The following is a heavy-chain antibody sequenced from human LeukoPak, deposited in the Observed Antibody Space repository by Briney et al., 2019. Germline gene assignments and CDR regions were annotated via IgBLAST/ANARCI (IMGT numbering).Heavy chain of an antibody. J-gene: IGHJ6*03. D-gene: IGHD1-26*01. Sequence: ASVKVSCKASGYTFTSYGISWVRQAPGQGLEWMGWISAYNGNTNYAQKLQGRVTMTTDTSTSTAYMELRSLRSDDTAVYYCAREGGSRSQYYYYYYMDVWGKGTTVTISS. CDR3: AREGGSRSQYYYYYYMDV. CDR2: ISAYNGNT. V-gene: IGHV1-18*01. CDR1: GYTFTSYG.